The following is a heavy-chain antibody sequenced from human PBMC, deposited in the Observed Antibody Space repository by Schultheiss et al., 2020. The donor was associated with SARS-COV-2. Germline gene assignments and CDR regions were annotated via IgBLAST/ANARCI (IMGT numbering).Heavy chain of an antibody. J-gene: IGHJ4*02. D-gene: IGHD3-22*01. CDR3: ARQGDYYDSSGYGDY. CDR1: GFTFSSYA. V-gene: IGHV3-21*01. CDR2: ISSSSSYI. Sequence: GGSLRLSCAASGFTFSSYAMSWVRQAPGKGLEWVSSISSSSSYIYYADSVKGRFTISRDNAKNSLYLQMNSLRAEDTAVYYCARQGDYYDSSGYGDYWGQGTLVTVSS.